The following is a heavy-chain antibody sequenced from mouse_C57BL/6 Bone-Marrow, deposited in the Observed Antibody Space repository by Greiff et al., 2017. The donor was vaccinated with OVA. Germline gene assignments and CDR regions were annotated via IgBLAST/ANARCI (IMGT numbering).Heavy chain of an antibody. CDR3: ARGGRRDY. CDR2: IDPSDSYT. D-gene: IGHD3-3*01. CDR1: GYTFTSYW. J-gene: IGHJ2*01. Sequence: QVHVKQPGAELVKPGASVKLSCKASGYTFTSYWMQWVKQRPGQGLEWIGEIDPSDSYTNYNQKFKGKATLTVDTSSSTAYMQLSSLTSEDSAVYYCARGGRRDYWGQGTTLTVSS. V-gene: IGHV1-50*01.